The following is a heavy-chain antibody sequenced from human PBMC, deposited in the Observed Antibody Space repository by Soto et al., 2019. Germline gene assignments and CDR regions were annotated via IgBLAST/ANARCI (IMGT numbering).Heavy chain of an antibody. Sequence: QVQLVESGGGVVQPGRSLRLSCAASGFTFSSYGMHWVRQAPGKGLEWVAVISYDGSKKYYADSVKGRFTISRDNSKNTLYLQMNILRAEDTAVYYCAKDQSSGPHDAFDIWGQGTMVTVSS. CDR3: AKDQSSGPHDAFDI. CDR1: GFTFSSYG. CDR2: ISYDGSKK. D-gene: IGHD3-22*01. V-gene: IGHV3-30*18. J-gene: IGHJ3*02.